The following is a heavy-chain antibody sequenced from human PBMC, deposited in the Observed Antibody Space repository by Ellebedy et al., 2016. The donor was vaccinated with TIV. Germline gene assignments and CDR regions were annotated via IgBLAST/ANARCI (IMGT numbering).Heavy chain of an antibody. D-gene: IGHD5-18*01. CDR2: ISSSSSYI. CDR1: GFTFSSYS. CDR3: ARAKYGYGNR. Sequence: GGSLRLXXAASGFTFSSYSMNWVRQAPGKGLEWVSSISSSSSYIYYADSVKGRFTISRDNAKNSLYLQMNSLRAEDTAVYYCARAKYGYGNRWGQGTLVTVSS. V-gene: IGHV3-21*01. J-gene: IGHJ4*02.